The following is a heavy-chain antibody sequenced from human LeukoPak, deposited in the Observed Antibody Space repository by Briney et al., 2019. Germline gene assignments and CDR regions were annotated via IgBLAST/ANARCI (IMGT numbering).Heavy chain of an antibody. V-gene: IGHV1-69*02. CDR3: ARGSSTFDY. D-gene: IGHD6-19*01. Sequence: ASVKVSCKASGGTFSSYTINWVRQAPGQELEWLGKIIPLLGVPTYAQRFQDRVTITADKSTSTAYMELSSLRSDDTAVYYCARGSSTFDYWGQGTLVTVSS. CDR2: IIPLLGVP. J-gene: IGHJ4*02. CDR1: GGTFSSYT.